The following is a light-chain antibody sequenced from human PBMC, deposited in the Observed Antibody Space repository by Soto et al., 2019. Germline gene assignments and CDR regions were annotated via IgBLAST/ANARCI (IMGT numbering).Light chain of an antibody. CDR3: SSYTSSSTLLV. J-gene: IGLJ1*01. V-gene: IGLV2-14*01. CDR1: SSDVGGYNY. CDR2: EVS. Sequence: QSALTQPASVSGSPGQSITISCTGTSSDVGGYNYVSWYHQHPGKAPKLLIYEVSNRPSGVSNRFSGSKSGNTASLTISGLQAEDEADYYCSSYTSSSTLLVFGTGTQLTVL.